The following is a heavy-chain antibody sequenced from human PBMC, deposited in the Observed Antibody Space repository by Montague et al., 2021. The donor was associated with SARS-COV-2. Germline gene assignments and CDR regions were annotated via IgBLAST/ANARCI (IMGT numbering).Heavy chain of an antibody. D-gene: IGHD5-12*01. J-gene: IGHJ5*02. CDR1: GFTFSSYA. CDR3: ASIVATIRWFDP. CDR2: ISYDGSNK. Sequence: SLRLSCAASGFTFSSYAMHWVRQAPGKGLEWVAVISYDGSNKYYADSVKGRFTISRDNSKNTLYLQMNSLRAEDTAVYYCASIVATIRWFDPRGQGTLVTVSS. V-gene: IGHV3-30*04.